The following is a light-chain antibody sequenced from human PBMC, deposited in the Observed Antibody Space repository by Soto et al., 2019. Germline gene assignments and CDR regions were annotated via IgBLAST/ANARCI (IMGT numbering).Light chain of an antibody. V-gene: IGLV2-14*03. CDR1: PSDIGAYNY. J-gene: IGLJ2*01. Sequence: QSALTQPASVSGSPGQSITISCSGTPSDIGAYNYVSWYQPLPGKAPKVIIYDVTNRPSGVSSRFSGSKSGITASLTISGLQAEDEANYYCGSYTISSTLMIFGGGTKVTVL. CDR3: GSYTISSTLMI. CDR2: DVT.